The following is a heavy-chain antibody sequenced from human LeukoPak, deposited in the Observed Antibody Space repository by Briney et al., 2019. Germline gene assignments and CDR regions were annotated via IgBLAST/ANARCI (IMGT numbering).Heavy chain of an antibody. Sequence: PGGSLRLSCAASGFTFSSYSMNWVRQAPGKGLEWVSHITASGTAMFYADSVKGRFTISRDNAKNSLYLQMNSLRDEDTAVYYCARGQYSSSSYFDYWGQGTLVTVSS. D-gene: IGHD6-13*01. CDR2: ITASGTAM. J-gene: IGHJ4*02. V-gene: IGHV3-48*02. CDR3: ARGQYSSSSYFDY. CDR1: GFTFSSYS.